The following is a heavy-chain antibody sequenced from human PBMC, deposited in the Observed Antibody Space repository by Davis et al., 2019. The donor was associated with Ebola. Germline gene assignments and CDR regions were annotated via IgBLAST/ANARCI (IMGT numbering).Heavy chain of an antibody. J-gene: IGHJ3*01. CDR2: LGLSADT. Sequence: GESLKISCTASGFVFSSYVMSWVRRAPGKGLEWVSTLGLSADTYYADSVKGRFTISRDNSKNTQHLQMNSRRVEDTAIYYCAKDTSNVWFDVWGQGTMVTVSS. D-gene: IGHD6-19*01. V-gene: IGHV3-23*01. CDR1: GFVFSSYV. CDR3: AKDTSNVWFDV.